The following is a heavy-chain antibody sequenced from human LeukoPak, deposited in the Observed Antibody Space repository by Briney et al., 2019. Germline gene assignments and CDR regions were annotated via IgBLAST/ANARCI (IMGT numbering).Heavy chain of an antibody. D-gene: IGHD3-22*01. CDR2: IIPIFGTA. CDR3: ARFKWDSSGYYSDY. J-gene: IGHJ4*02. CDR1: GGTFSSYA. V-gene: IGHV1-69*05. Sequence: SVKVSCKASGGTFSSYAISWVRQAPGQGLEWMGGIIPIFGTANYAQKFKGRVTITTDESTSTAYMELSSLRAEDTAVYYCARFKWDSSGYYSDYWGQGTLVTVSS.